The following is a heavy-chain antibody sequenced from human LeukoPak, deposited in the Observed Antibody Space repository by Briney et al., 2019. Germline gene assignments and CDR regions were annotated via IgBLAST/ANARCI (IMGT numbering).Heavy chain of an antibody. CDR3: ARRRGLYAAAGYYYYYYYMDV. D-gene: IGHD6-13*01. CDR2: INHSGST. CDR1: GGSFSSYY. Sequence: SETLSLTCAVYGGSFSSYYWSWIGQPPGKGLEWIGEINHSGSTNYNPSLKSRVTISVDTSKNQFSLKLSSVTAADTAVYYCARRRGLYAAAGYYYYYYYMDVWGKGTTVTISS. J-gene: IGHJ6*03. V-gene: IGHV4-34*01.